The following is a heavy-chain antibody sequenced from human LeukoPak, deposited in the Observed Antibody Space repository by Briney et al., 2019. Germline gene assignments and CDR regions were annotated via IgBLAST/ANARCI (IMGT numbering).Heavy chain of an antibody. Sequence: SETLSLTCTVSGGSISSYYWSWIRQPAGKGLEWIGRIYTSGSTNYNPSLKSRVTISVDTSKNQFSLKLSSVTAADTAVYYCARIFRSGSYYYYFDYWGQGTLVTVSS. CDR3: ARIFRSGSYYYYFDY. D-gene: IGHD1-26*01. CDR2: IYTSGST. CDR1: GGSISSYY. V-gene: IGHV4-4*07. J-gene: IGHJ4*02.